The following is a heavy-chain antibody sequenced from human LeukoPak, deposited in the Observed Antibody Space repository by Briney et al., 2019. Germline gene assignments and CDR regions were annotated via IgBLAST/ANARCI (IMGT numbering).Heavy chain of an antibody. J-gene: IGHJ4*02. Sequence: PGESLKISCKASADSFTYYWIGGVRQMPGKGLEWVGIIYIGDSDTRYSPSFQGQVTISADKSISTAYLQWSSLEASDTAMYYCARQGFGQPYFDYWGQGTLVTVSS. D-gene: IGHD3-10*01. CDR1: ADSFTYYW. V-gene: IGHV5-51*01. CDR3: ARQGFGQPYFDY. CDR2: IYIGDSDT.